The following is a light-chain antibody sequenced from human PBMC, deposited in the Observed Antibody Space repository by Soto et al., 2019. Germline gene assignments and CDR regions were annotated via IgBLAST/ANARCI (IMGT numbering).Light chain of an antibody. CDR2: DAF. Sequence: EIVLTHSPGTLSLSPWERATLSCRASQSVSTSYVAWYQQKFGQAPRLLIYDAFSRATGIPDRFSASGSGTDFTLTISRLEPEDFAVYYCQQYKTFGQGTKVDI. CDR3: QQYKT. J-gene: IGKJ1*01. CDR1: QSVSTSY. V-gene: IGKV3-20*01.